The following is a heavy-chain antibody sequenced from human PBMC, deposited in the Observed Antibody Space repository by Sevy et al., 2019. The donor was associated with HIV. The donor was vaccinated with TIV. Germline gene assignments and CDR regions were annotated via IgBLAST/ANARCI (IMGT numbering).Heavy chain of an antibody. V-gene: IGHV4-59*08. D-gene: IGHD1-26*01. Sequence: SETLSLTCTVSGGSITSLYWNWIRQPPGRGLEWIANIYYNGHINYNPSLKSLVTLSLDTSKTQFSLRLSSVTAADTAMYYCAGENAWGRGYSWGQGTLVTVSS. J-gene: IGHJ4*02. CDR3: AGENAWGRGYS. CDR2: IYYNGHI. CDR1: GGSITSLY.